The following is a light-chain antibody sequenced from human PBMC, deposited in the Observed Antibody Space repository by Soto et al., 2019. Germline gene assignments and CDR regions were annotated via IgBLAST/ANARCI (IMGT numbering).Light chain of an antibody. CDR3: MQSMQLWS. CDR1: QSLLHSDGKTY. J-gene: IGKJ1*01. V-gene: IGKV2D-29*01. CDR2: EVS. Sequence: DIVVTQTPLFLSVTPGQPASISCNSSQSLLHSDGKTYLYWFMQKRGQPPHLLIYEVSKRFSGVPERFSGSGSGTDFTLRISRVEPEDVGIYYCMQSMQLWSFGQGTKVEIK.